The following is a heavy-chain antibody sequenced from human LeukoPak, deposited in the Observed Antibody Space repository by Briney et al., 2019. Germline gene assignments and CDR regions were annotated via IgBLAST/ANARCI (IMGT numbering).Heavy chain of an antibody. Sequence: SETLSLTCAVYGGSFSGYYWSWIRQPPGKGLEWIGEINHSGSTNYNPSLKSRVTISVDTSKNQFSLKLTSVTAADTAVYYCARGEWWGDGFEIWGQGTMVTVSS. V-gene: IGHV4-34*01. CDR1: GGSFSGYY. CDR2: INHSGST. D-gene: IGHD2-15*01. J-gene: IGHJ3*02. CDR3: ARGEWWGDGFEI.